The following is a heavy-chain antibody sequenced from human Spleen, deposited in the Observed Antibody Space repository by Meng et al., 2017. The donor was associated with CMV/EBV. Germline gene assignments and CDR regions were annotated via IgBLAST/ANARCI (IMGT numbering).Heavy chain of an antibody. J-gene: IGHJ4*02. CDR1: GFTLSSYG. V-gene: IGHV3-33*01. CDR3: ASELR. CDR2: IWYDGSNK. Sequence: GESLKISCAASGFTLSSYGMHWVRQTPGKGLEWVAVIWYDGSNKYYADSVKGRFTISRDNSKNMLYLQMNSLRVEDTALYYCASELRWGQGTLVTVSS.